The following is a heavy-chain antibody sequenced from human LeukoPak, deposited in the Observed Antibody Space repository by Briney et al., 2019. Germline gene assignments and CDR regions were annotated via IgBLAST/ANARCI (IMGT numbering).Heavy chain of an antibody. CDR2: IYSGGST. CDR3: ARGVGLWFGELFRRVVYYYYYMDV. CDR1: GGSVSSSNYY. Sequence: MTSETLSLTCIVSGGSVSSSNYYWGWIRQPPGKGLEWIASIYSGGSTYYNPSLKSRVTMSLDTSKNQFSLKLSSVTAADTAVYYCARGVGLWFGELFRRVVYYYYYMDVWGKGTTVTVSS. J-gene: IGHJ6*03. V-gene: IGHV4-39*07. D-gene: IGHD3-10*01.